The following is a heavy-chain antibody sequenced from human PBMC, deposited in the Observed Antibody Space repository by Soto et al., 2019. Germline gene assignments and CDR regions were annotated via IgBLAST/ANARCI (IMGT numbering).Heavy chain of an antibody. J-gene: IGHJ4*02. D-gene: IGHD6-13*01. CDR1: GFSLSTTGVG. V-gene: IGHV2-5*01. Sequence: SGPTLVNPIHTLTLTCTSSGFSLSTTGVGVSWIRQPPGKALEWLALIYWHDDKRYSPSLKSRLTITKDTSKNQVVLTMTNMDPVDTDTYYCAHRGGAAVGLYYFDYWGRGALVTVSS. CDR3: AHRGGAAVGLYYFDY. CDR2: IYWHDDK.